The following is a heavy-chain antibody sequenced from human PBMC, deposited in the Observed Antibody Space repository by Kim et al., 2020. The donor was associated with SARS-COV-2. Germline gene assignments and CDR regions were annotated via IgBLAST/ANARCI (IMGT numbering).Heavy chain of an antibody. V-gene: IGHV1-69*01. J-gene: IGHJ5*02. Sequence: KFQGRVTITADDSTSTAYMELSSLRSEDTAVYYCAGDQGIVGATGGWFDPWGQGTLVTVSS. D-gene: IGHD1-26*01. CDR3: AGDQGIVGATGGWFDP.